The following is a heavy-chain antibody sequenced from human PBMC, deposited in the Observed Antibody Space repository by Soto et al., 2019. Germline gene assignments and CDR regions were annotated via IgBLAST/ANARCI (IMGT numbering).Heavy chain of an antibody. CDR2: ISYDGSNK. D-gene: IGHD3-9*01. CDR3: AKEGEGYYDILTGYQRPYYFDY. V-gene: IGHV3-30*18. CDR1: GFTFSSYG. J-gene: IGHJ4*02. Sequence: PGGSLRLFCAASGFTFSSYGMHWVRQAPGKGLEWVAFISYDGSNKYYADSVKSRFTISRDNSKNTLYLQMNSLRAEDTAVYYCAKEGEGYYDILTGYQRPYYFDYWGQGTLVTVSS.